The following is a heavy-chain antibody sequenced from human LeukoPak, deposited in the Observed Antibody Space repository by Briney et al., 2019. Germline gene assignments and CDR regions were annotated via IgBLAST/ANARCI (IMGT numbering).Heavy chain of an antibody. CDR1: GGSISSYY. D-gene: IGHD5-24*01. CDR3: ARDGDPLTHYYYYMDV. V-gene: IGHV4-59*01. Sequence: SETLSLTCTVSGGSISSYYWSWIRQPPGKGLEWIGYIYYSGSTNYNPSLKSRVTISVDTSKNQFSLKLSSVTAADTAVYYRARDGDPLTHYYYYMDVWGKGTTVTVSS. CDR2: IYYSGST. J-gene: IGHJ6*03.